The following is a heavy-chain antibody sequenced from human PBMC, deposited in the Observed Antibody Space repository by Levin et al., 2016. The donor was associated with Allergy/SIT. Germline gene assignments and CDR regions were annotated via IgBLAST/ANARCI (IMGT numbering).Heavy chain of an antibody. CDR3: VTVVVASDYFDY. J-gene: IGHJ4*02. CDR1: GDSISSGDYY. D-gene: IGHD2-15*01. CDR2: IYYTGST. Sequence: SETLSLTCTVSGDSISSGDYYWSWIRQPPGKGLEWVGNIYYTGSTHYNPSLKSRIIISVDTSKNQFSLKLSSVTAADTAVYYCVTVVVASDYFDYWGQGALVTVSS. V-gene: IGHV4-30-4*01.